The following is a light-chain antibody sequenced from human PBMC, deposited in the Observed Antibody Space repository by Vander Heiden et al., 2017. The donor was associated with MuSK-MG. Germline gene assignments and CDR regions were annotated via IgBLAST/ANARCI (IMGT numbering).Light chain of an antibody. CDR2: KAS. J-gene: IGKJ1*01. CDR1: QTIMTW. Sequence: DIQMTQSPSIVSASVGDRVTITCRASQTIMTWLAWYQQKPGNAPKVLIYKASILESGVPSRFSGSGSGTEFNLTITNLHPDDFASYFCQRYNSYQWTFGQGTKVEVK. CDR3: QRYNSYQWT. V-gene: IGKV1-5*03.